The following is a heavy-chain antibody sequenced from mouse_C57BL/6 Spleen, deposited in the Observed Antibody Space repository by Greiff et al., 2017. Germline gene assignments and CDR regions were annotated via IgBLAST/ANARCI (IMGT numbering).Heavy chain of an antibody. CDR1: GYTFTSYW. J-gene: IGHJ3*01. CDR3: ARWDYYGSSPAY. CDR2: IDPSDSYT. D-gene: IGHD1-1*01. V-gene: IGHV1-50*01. Sequence: LQQPGAELVKPGASVKLSCKASGYTFTSYWMQWVKQRPGQGLEWIGEIDPSDSYTNYNQKFKGKATLTVDTSSSTAYMQLSSLTSEDSAVYYCARWDYYGSSPAYWGQGTLVTVSA.